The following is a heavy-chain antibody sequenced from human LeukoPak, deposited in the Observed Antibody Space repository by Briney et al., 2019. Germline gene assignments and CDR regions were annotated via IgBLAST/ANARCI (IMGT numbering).Heavy chain of an antibody. V-gene: IGHV5-51*01. J-gene: IGHJ3*01. CDR1: GYSFANYW. D-gene: IGHD4/OR15-4a*01. CDR2: IYPGDSDT. CDR3: ARQLDDGDPEDPLDL. Sequence: GESLKISCKGSGYSFANYWIGWVRQMPGKGLEWLGIIYPGDSDTRYNPSFQGQVTVSVDKSISTAYLQWNSLKASDTALYYCARQLDDGDPEDPLDLWGQGTMVTVFS.